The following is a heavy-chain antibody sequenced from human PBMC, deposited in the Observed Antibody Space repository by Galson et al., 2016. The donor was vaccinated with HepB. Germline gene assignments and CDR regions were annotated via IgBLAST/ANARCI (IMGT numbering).Heavy chain of an antibody. J-gene: IGHJ4*02. CDR1: GGSISDYY. CDR3: ARVGSVVAWLTFGY. Sequence: SETLSLTCTVSGGSISDYYWTWIRQPPGKRLEWLGYVYYSGSTNYNPSLKSRVTISVDTSKNQFSLNLSSVTAADTAVYFCARVGSVVAWLTFGYWGPGTLVTVSS. CDR2: VYYSGST. D-gene: IGHD3-3*01. V-gene: IGHV4-59*01.